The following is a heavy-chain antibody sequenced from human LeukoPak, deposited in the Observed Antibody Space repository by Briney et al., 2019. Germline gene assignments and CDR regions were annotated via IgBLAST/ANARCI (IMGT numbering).Heavy chain of an antibody. CDR3: ARRAGVAVVVVGAPYYFDY. J-gene: IGHJ4*02. CDR2: IKQDGSEK. D-gene: IGHD6-19*01. Sequence: GGSLRLSCAASGFTFSIYWMHWVRQAPGKGLEWVANIKQDGSEKYYVDSVKGRFTISRDNAKNSLYLQMNSLRAEDTAVYYCARRAGVAVVVVGAPYYFDYWGQGTLVTVSS. CDR1: GFTFSIYW. V-gene: IGHV3-7*01.